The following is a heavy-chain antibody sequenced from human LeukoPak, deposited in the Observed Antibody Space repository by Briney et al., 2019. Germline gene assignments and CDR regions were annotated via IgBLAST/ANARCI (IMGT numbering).Heavy chain of an antibody. CDR1: GGSISSYH. CDR3: ARVLVPDLMVRD. Sequence: SETLSLTCTVSGGSISSYHWSWIRQPPGKGLEWIGYISYSGSTNYNPSLKSQVTISVDTSKNQFSLKLSSVTAADTAVYYCARVLVPDLMVRDWGQGTLVTVSS. CDR2: ISYSGST. J-gene: IGHJ4*02. V-gene: IGHV4-59*01. D-gene: IGHD3-10*01.